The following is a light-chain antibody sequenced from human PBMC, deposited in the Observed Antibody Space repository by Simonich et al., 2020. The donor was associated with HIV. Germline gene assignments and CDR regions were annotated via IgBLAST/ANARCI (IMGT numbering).Light chain of an antibody. Sequence: EIVMTQSPATLSVSPGERATLSCRASQSVSSNLAWYQQKPGQAPRLLIYGAFTRATGIPARFGGSGSGTDFTLTISSLEPEDFAVYYCQQRSNWPSTFGGGTKVEIK. CDR2: GAF. J-gene: IGKJ4*01. V-gene: IGKV3-15*01. CDR3: QQRSNWPST. CDR1: QSVSSN.